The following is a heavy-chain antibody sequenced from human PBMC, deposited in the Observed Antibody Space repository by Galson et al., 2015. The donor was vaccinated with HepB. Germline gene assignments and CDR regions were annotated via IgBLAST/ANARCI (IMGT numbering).Heavy chain of an antibody. CDR1: GFTFSAYG. CDR3: ARPYRPDECDFLIEY. D-gene: IGHD3/OR15-3a*01. Sequence: SLRLSCAASGFTFSAYGMHWVRQAPGKGLEWVAVICSDGTSEYYADSVKGRFTISRDNSKNTLYLQLNSLRAEDTAVYYCARPYRPDECDFLIEYWGRGTVVTVSS. J-gene: IGHJ4*02. CDR2: ICSDGTSE. V-gene: IGHV3-33*01.